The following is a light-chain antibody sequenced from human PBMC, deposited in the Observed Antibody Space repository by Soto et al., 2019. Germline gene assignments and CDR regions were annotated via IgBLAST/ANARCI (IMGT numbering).Light chain of an antibody. CDR2: DAS. V-gene: IGKV1-5*01. Sequence: GDRVTITCRASQNINSWLAWYQQRPGKAPNLLIFDASTLESGVPPRFSGSGSGTTFTLTISSLQSDDFATYYCLQYNGYYRTFGQGTKVDIK. J-gene: IGKJ1*01. CDR1: QNINSW. CDR3: LQYNGYYRT.